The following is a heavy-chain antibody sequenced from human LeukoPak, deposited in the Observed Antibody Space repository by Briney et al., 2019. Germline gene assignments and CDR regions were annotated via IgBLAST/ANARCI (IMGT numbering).Heavy chain of an antibody. CDR1: GGSIGNYY. CDR2: IYASGST. V-gene: IGHV4-4*07. J-gene: IGHJ4*02. CDR3: ARDFYGDDGHHPFDY. Sequence: PSETLSLTCSVSGGSIGNYYWNWLRQPAGKGLEWIGRIYASGSTNYNPSLKSRVTISMDKSKNHFSLNLKSVTAADTAFYYCARDFYGDDGHHPFDYWGQGIQVTVS. D-gene: IGHD2/OR15-2a*01.